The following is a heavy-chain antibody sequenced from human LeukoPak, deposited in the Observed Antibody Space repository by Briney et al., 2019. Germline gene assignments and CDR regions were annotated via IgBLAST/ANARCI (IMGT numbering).Heavy chain of an antibody. CDR3: ARNFRFSSPGAMDV. CDR2: IYTSGST. D-gene: IGHD6-6*01. Sequence: SETLSLTCTVSGGSISSYYWSWIRQPAGKGLEWTGRIYTSGSTNYNPSLKSRVTMSVDTSKNQFSLKLSSVTAADTAVYYCARNFRFSSPGAMDVWGKGTTVTVSS. CDR1: GGSISSYY. J-gene: IGHJ6*03. V-gene: IGHV4-4*07.